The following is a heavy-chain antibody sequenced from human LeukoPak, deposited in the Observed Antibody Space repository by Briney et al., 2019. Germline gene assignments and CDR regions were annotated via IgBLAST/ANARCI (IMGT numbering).Heavy chain of an antibody. D-gene: IGHD5-18*01. V-gene: IGHV1-2*02. Sequence: ASVKVSCKASGYTFTGYYMHWVRQAPGQGLEWMGWIDPNSGGTNYAQKFQGRVTMTRDTSISTAYMELSRLRSDDTAVYYCARGTGEGYTYGRYYFDYWGQGTLVTVSS. CDR3: ARGTGEGYTYGRYYFDY. CDR2: IDPNSGGT. J-gene: IGHJ4*02. CDR1: GYTFTGYY.